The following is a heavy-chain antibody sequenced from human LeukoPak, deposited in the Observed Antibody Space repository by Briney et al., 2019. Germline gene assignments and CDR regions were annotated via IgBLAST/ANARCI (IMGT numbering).Heavy chain of an antibody. CDR2: IYYSGST. J-gene: IGHJ4*02. CDR3: ARDRWRLGGEFDY. CDR1: GGSISSGGYS. V-gene: IGHV4-30-4*07. Sequence: PSETLSLTCAVSGGSISSGGYSWSWIRQPPGKGLEWIGYIYYSGSTYYNPSLKSRVTISVDTSTNQFSLKLMSVTAADTAVYYCARDRWRLGGEFDYWGQGTLISVSS. D-gene: IGHD3-16*01.